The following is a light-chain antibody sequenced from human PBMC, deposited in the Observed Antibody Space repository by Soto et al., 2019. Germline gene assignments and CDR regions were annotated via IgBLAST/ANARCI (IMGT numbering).Light chain of an antibody. J-gene: IGLJ7*01. CDR3: LLSYSGDLAV. CDR2: DTS. CDR1: TGAVTSGHY. V-gene: IGLV7-46*01. Sequence: QAVVTQEPSLTVSPGGTVTLTCGSSTGAVTSGHYPYWFQQKPGQAPRTLIYDTSNKHSWTPARFSGSLLGGKAALTLSGAQPEDEAEYYCLLSYSGDLAVFGGGTQLTVL.